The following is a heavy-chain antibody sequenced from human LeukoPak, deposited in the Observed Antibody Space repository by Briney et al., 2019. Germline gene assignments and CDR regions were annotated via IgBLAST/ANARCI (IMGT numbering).Heavy chain of an antibody. J-gene: IGHJ4*02. CDR1: GYSFVGYG. CDR3: ARHGPDYDFWSLSLESPEDY. D-gene: IGHD3-3*01. CDR2: FNPENGNT. Sequence: ASVKVSCKASGYSFVGYGITWVRQAPGQGLEWMGWFNPENGNTNYAQKVQGRVTMTADTSTSTSYMELRSLRSDDTAVYYCARHGPDYDFWSLSLESPEDYWGQGTLVTVSS. V-gene: IGHV1-18*01.